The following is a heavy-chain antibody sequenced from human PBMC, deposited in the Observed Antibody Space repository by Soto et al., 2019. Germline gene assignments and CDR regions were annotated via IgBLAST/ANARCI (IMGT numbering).Heavy chain of an antibody. V-gene: IGHV4-59*01. D-gene: IGHD3-10*01. CDR1: GGSISSYC. CDR3: ARVKLAYGSGSFNAFDI. J-gene: IGHJ3*02. CDR2: IYYSGST. Sequence: SETLSLTCTVSGGSISSYCWSWIRQPPGKGLEWIGYIYYSGSTNYNPSLKSRVTISVDTSKNQSSLKLSSVTAADTAVYYCARVKLAYGSGSFNAFDIWGQGTMVTV.